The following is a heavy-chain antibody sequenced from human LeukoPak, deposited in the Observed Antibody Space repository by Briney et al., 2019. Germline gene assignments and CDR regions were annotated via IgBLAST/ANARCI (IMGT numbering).Heavy chain of an antibody. CDR2: IYYSGST. Sequence: SETLSLTCTVSGGSFSSGSYYWSWIRQPPGKGLEWIGYIYYSGSTNYNPSLKSRVTISVDTSKNQFSLKLSSVTAADTAVYYCAKGGYCSGGSCYARFDYWGQGTLVTVSS. V-gene: IGHV4-61*01. J-gene: IGHJ4*02. D-gene: IGHD2-15*01. CDR3: AKGGYCSGGSCYARFDY. CDR1: GGSFSSGSYY.